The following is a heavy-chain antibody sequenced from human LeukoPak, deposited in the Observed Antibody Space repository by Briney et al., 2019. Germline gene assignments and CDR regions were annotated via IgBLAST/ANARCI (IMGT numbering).Heavy chain of an antibody. J-gene: IGHJ4*02. CDR3: ARDALNGGDTLKLFDY. V-gene: IGHV1-69*13. CDR1: GYTFTSYG. CDR2: IIPTFGTA. Sequence: GASVKVSCKASGYTFTSYGISWVRQAPGQGLEWMGGIIPTFGTASYAQKLQGRVTITADESTSTAYMELSSLRSDDTAVYYCARDALNGGDTLKLFDYWGQGTLVAVSS. D-gene: IGHD2-21*01.